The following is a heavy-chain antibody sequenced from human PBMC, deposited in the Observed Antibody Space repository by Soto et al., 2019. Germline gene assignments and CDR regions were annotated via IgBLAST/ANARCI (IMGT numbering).Heavy chain of an antibody. D-gene: IGHD2-15*01. J-gene: IGHJ4*02. CDR3: AREALVAKWYYFDF. V-gene: IGHV4-61*01. Sequence: RTSETLSLTCTVSGGSVSSGSYYWSWLRQPPGEGLEWIGYFDYSGRNNYNPSLKSRVTISGDTSQNQFSLKLSSVTAADTAVYYCAREALVAKWYYFDFWGQGNLVTVSS. CDR2: FDYSGRN. CDR1: GGSVSSGSYY.